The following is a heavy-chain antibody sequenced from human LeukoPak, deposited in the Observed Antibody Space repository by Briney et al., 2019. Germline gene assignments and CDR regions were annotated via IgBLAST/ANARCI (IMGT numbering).Heavy chain of an antibody. Sequence: PSETLSLTCAVYGGSFSAYYWSWIRQPPGKGLEWIGKINHSGSTNYNPSLKSRVNISVDTSKNQFSLKLSSVTAADTAVYYCARVSRLWWSRDIWGQGTMVTVSS. CDR3: ARVSRLWWSRDI. CDR1: GGSFSAYY. D-gene: IGHD2-21*01. V-gene: IGHV4-34*01. CDR2: INHSGST. J-gene: IGHJ3*02.